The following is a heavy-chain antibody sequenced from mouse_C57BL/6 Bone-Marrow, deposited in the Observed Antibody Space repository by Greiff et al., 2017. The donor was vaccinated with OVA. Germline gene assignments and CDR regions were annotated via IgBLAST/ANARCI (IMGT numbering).Heavy chain of an antibody. Sequence: EVKLMESGPGLVKPSQSLSLTCSVTGYSITSGYYWNWIRQFPGNKLEWMGYISYDGSNNYNPYLKNRISITRNTSKNQFFLKLNSVTTEDTATYYCARDLRGFAYWGQGTLVTVSA. V-gene: IGHV3-6*01. CDR3: ARDLRGFAY. CDR2: ISYDGSN. CDR1: GYSITSGYY. J-gene: IGHJ3*01.